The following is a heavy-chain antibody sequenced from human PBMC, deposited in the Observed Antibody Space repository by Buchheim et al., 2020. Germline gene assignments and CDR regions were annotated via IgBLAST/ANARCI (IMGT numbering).Heavy chain of an antibody. V-gene: IGHV5-10-1*03. Sequence: EVQLVQSGAEVKKPGESLRISCKGSGYSFTSYWISWVRQMTGKGLEWMGRIDPSDSYTNSSPSFQGHVTISADKSISTSYLQWSSRNASDSAMYYYARRLCYPNDYWGQGTL. CDR3: ARRLCYPNDY. CDR1: GYSFTSYW. J-gene: IGHJ4*02. D-gene: IGHD2-15*01. CDR2: IDPSDSYT.